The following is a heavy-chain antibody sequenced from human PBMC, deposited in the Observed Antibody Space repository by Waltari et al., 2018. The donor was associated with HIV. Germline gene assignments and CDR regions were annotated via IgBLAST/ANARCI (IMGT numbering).Heavy chain of an antibody. V-gene: IGHV1-69*01. CDR3: ARDHRGNKLLYGMDV. J-gene: IGHJ6*02. CDR1: GGTFGRYA. CDR2: IIPAFGTA. Sequence: QVQLVQSGAEVKKPGSSVRVSCKVSGGTFGRYALHWVRQAPRQGLEWMGGIIPAFGTANYAERFQGRVTITADEYTSTAYMDLSSLRSEDTAVYFCARDHRGNKLLYGMDVWGQGTTVTV.